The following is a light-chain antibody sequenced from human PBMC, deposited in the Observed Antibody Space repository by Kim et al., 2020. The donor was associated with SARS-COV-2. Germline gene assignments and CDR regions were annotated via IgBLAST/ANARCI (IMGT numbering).Light chain of an antibody. V-gene: IGLV4-69*01. CDR3: QTWGTDIPWV. J-gene: IGLJ3*02. Sequence: SVKLTCTLSSGHSSYAIAWHQQQPEKGPRYLMKLNSDGSHSKGDGIPDRFSGSSSGAERYLTISSLQSEDEADYYCQTWGTDIPWVFGGGTKLTVL. CDR2: LNSDGSH. CDR1: SGHSSYA.